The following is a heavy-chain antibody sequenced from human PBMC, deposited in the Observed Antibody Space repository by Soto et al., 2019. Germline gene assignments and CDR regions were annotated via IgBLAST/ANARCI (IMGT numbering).Heavy chain of an antibody. CDR1: GYTFTSYG. V-gene: IGHV1-18*01. CDR2: ISAYNGNK. J-gene: IGHJ4*02. Sequence: ASGKVSCKASGYTFTSYGISCVLQAPGQGLEWMGWISAYNGNKKYAQKLQGRVTMTTDTSTSTAYMELRSLRSDDTAVYYCSKDVGQQLFYYCAQGSLV. CDR3: SKDVGQQLFYY. D-gene: IGHD6-13*01.